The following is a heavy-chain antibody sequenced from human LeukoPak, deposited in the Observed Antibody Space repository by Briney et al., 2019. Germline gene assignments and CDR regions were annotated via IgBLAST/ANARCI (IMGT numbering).Heavy chain of an antibody. Sequence: SETLSLTCAFYVESLSGYYLSWIRQPPGKGLEWIGEIDRRGTTYSNTSLKSRVTFSVDTSKNQFSLKLSSVTVADTSIYYCVRHLYWDGIDIWGQGTMVTVSS. CDR3: VRHLYWDGIDI. CDR2: IDRRGTT. CDR1: VESLSGYY. J-gene: IGHJ3*02. D-gene: IGHD2-8*02. V-gene: IGHV4-34*01.